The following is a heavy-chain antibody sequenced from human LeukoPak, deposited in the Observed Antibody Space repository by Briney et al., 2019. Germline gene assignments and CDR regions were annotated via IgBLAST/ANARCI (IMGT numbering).Heavy chain of an antibody. V-gene: IGHV3-73*01. CDR3: VRQGCSGGSCSYVDY. D-gene: IGHD2-15*01. CDR1: GFTFSSYG. CDR2: IRSKADAYAT. J-gene: IGHJ4*02. Sequence: GRSLRLSCAASGFTFSSYGMHWVRQASGKGLEWVGRIRSKADAYATAYAASVKGRCTISRDDSKNTAYLQMNSLKTEDTAVYYCVRQGCSGGSCSYVDYWGQGTLVTVSS.